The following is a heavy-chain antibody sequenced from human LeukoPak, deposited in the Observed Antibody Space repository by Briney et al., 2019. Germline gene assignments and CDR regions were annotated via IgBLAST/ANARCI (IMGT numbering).Heavy chain of an antibody. CDR1: GFTFSSYC. Sequence: GRSLRLSCAASGFTFSSYCMHWVRQAPGKGLEWVAVISYDGSNKYYADSVKGRFTISRDNSKNTLYLQMNSLRGEDTAVYYCAKDGITIFGVVNSGYFDYWGQGTLVTVSS. J-gene: IGHJ4*02. V-gene: IGHV3-30*18. CDR3: AKDGITIFGVVNSGYFDY. D-gene: IGHD3-3*01. CDR2: ISYDGSNK.